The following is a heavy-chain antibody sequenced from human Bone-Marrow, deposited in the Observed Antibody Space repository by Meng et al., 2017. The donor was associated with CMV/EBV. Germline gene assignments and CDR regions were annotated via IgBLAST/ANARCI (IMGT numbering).Heavy chain of an antibody. Sequence: SETLSLTCTVSGGSISSSSYYWGWIRQPPGKGLEWIGSIYYSGSTYYNPSLKSRVTISVDTSKNQFSLKLSSVTAADTAVYYCARDSGDCSSTSCCTDYWGQGKLVNIAS. CDR1: GGSISSSSYY. V-gene: IGHV4-39*07. J-gene: IGHJ4*02. CDR3: ARDSGDCSSTSCCTDY. D-gene: IGHD2-2*01. CDR2: IYYSGST.